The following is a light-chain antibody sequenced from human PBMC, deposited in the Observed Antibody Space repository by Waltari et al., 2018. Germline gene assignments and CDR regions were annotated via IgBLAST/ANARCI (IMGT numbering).Light chain of an antibody. CDR1: HDIHNY. CDR3: QQYNSLRIT. CDR2: DAS. V-gene: IGKV1-33*01. J-gene: IGKJ5*01. Sequence: DIQMTQSPSSLSASVGDRVTITCRASHDIHNYLNWYQQKPGKAPKLLIYDASNLETGVPSRFSGSGSGTDYTFTISNLQPEDIATYYCQQYNSLRITFGQGTRLDI.